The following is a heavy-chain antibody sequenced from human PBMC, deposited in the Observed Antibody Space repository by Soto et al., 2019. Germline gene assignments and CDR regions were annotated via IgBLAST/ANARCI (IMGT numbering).Heavy chain of an antibody. CDR2: IYYSGST. CDR1: GDTINSYY. V-gene: IGHV4-59*08. J-gene: IGHJ4*02. Sequence: SGTIYLTCTVSGDTINSYYWSWIRQPPGKGLEWIGYIYYSGSTNYNPSLKSRVTISVDTSKNQFSLKLSSVTAADTAVYYCARRWGRTFDYWGQGTLVTVSS. CDR3: ARRWGRTFDY. D-gene: IGHD7-27*01.